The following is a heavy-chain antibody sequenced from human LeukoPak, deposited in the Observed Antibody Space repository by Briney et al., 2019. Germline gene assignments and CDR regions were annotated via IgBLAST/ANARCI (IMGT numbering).Heavy chain of an antibody. V-gene: IGHV4-4*07. CDR3: ARGDYYDSSGYHDY. D-gene: IGHD3-22*01. CDR1: GGSISSYY. CDR2: IYTSGST. J-gene: IGHJ4*02. Sequence: PSETLSLTCTVSGGSISSYYWSWIRQPAGKGLEWIGRIYTSGSTNYNPSLKSRVTISVDTSKNQFSLKLSSVTAADTAVYYCARGDYYDSSGYHDYWGQGTLVTVSS.